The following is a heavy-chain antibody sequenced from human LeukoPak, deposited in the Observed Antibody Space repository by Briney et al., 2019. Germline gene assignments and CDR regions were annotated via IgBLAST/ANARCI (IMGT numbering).Heavy chain of an antibody. V-gene: IGHV3-21*01. D-gene: IGHD2-21*01. Sequence: GGSLRLSCAASGFTVSSNYMSWVRQAPGKGLEWVSSISSSSSYIYYADSLKGRFNISRDNAKNSLYLQINSLRAEDTAVYYCARGQLWSYNFDYWGQGTLVTVSS. CDR1: GFTVSSNY. CDR2: ISSSSSYI. J-gene: IGHJ4*02. CDR3: ARGQLWSYNFDY.